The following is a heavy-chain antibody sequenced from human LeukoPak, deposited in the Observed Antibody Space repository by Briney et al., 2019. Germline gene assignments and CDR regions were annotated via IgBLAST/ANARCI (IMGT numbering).Heavy chain of an antibody. V-gene: IGHV4-39*07. CDR1: GGSISSSSYY. D-gene: IGHD1-1*01. Sequence: SETLSLTCTVSGGSISSSSYYWGWIRQPPGKGLGWIGSIYYSGSTYYNPSLKSRVTISVDTSKNQFSLKLSSVTAADTAVYYCARLRYPFDYWGQGTLVTVSS. CDR2: IYYSGST. CDR3: ARLRYPFDY. J-gene: IGHJ4*02.